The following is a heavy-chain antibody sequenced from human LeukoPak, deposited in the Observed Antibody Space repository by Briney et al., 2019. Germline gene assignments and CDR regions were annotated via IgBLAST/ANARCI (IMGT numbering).Heavy chain of an antibody. CDR1: GFTFSTYH. CDR2: ISSSSSPT. J-gene: IGHJ3*02. Sequence: GGSLRLSCAASGFTFSTYHLNWVRQAPGKGLEWVSFISSSSSPTYYADSVKGRFTISRDNAKNSLYLQMNSLRAEDTAVYYCARGLGKGAFDIWGQGTMVTVSS. CDR3: ARGLGKGAFDI. V-gene: IGHV3-48*01. D-gene: IGHD1-26*01.